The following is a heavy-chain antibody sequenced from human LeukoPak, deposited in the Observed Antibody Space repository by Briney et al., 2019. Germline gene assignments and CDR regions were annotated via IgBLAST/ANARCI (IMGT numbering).Heavy chain of an antibody. Sequence: GGSLRLSCAASGFTFSSYATSWVRQAPGKGLEWVSAISGSGGSTYYADSVKGRFTISRDNSKNTLYLQMNSLRAEDTAVYYCAKSRYSGYVNFDYWGQGTLVTVSS. V-gene: IGHV3-23*01. CDR3: AKSRYSGYVNFDY. CDR1: GFTFSSYA. J-gene: IGHJ4*02. CDR2: ISGSGGST. D-gene: IGHD5-12*01.